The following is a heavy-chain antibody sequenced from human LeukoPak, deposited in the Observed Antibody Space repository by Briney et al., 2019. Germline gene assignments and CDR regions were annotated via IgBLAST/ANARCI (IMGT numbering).Heavy chain of an antibody. V-gene: IGHV3-33*06. Sequence: GGSLRLSCGASGFTFSSYGMHWVRQAPGKGQEWVAVIWYDGSNKYYADSVKGRFTISRDNSKNTLYLQMNSLRAEDTAVYYCAKELGNPYSSGWVDWGQGTLVTVSS. D-gene: IGHD6-19*01. CDR3: AKELGNPYSSGWVD. J-gene: IGHJ4*02. CDR2: IWYDGSNK. CDR1: GFTFSSYG.